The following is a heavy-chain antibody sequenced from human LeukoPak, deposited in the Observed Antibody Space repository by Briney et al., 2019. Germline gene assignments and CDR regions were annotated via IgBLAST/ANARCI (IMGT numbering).Heavy chain of an antibody. D-gene: IGHD6-6*01. V-gene: IGHV5-51*01. CDR1: GYTFPTYW. CDR3: ASIEYSSSAGTGWFDP. J-gene: IGHJ5*02. Sequence: GESLNISCKTSGYTFPTYWFAWVRQVPGQGLECMGIIYPGDSDTRYSPSFQVQVPISADKSTSTAYLQWSTLKASDTAMYYCASIEYSSSAGTGWFDPCGQGTLVTVSS. CDR2: IYPGDSDT.